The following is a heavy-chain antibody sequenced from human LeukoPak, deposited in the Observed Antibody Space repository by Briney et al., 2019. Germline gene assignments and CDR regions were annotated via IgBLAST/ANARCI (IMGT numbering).Heavy chain of an antibody. J-gene: IGHJ5*02. Sequence: ASVKVSCRASGYTFTDYYMHWVRQAPGQGLEWMGWIKPKSGATNCAQKFKGRVTLTRDTSITTGYMELSRLTSDDTAMYYCAKDGGYTGYDGGWFDPWGQGSLVTVSS. CDR1: GYTFTDYY. V-gene: IGHV1-2*02. CDR2: IKPKSGAT. CDR3: AKDGGYTGYDGGWFDP. D-gene: IGHD5-12*01.